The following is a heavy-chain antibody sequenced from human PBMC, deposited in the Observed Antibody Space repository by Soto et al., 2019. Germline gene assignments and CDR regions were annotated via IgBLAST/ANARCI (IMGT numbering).Heavy chain of an antibody. CDR3: AVGDTAMARGGMDV. V-gene: IGHV1-69*12. Sequence: QVQLVQSGAEVKKPGSSVKVSCKASGGTFSSYAISWVRQAPGQGLEWMGGIIPIFGTANYAQKFQGRVTXXAXEXXSTAYMELSSLRSEDTAVYYCAVGDTAMARGGMDVWGQGTTVTVSS. J-gene: IGHJ6*02. CDR2: IIPIFGTA. CDR1: GGTFSSYA. D-gene: IGHD5-18*01.